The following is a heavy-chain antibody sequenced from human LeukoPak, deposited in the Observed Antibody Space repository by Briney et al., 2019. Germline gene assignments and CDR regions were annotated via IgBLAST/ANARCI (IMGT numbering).Heavy chain of an antibody. CDR1: GFTFSPYS. CDR3: AKRGNYELDY. Sequence: GGSLRLSCAASGFTFSPYSMNWVRQAPGKGLEWISYISSSSSNMDYADSVKGRFTISRDNAKNSLYLQMNSLRAEDTAVYYCAKRGNYELDYWGQGTLVTVSS. D-gene: IGHD4-11*01. J-gene: IGHJ4*02. V-gene: IGHV3-48*04. CDR2: ISSSSSNM.